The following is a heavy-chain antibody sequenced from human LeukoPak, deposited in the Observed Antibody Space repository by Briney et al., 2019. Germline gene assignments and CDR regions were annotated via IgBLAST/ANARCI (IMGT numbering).Heavy chain of an antibody. J-gene: IGHJ4*02. CDR1: GYSFTSYW. Sequence: GESLKISCKGSGYSFTSYWIGWVRQMPGKGLEWMGIIYPGDSDTRYSPSFQGQVTISADKSIGTAYLQWSSLKASDTAMYYCARQDTIFGVVPYFDYWGQGTLVTVSS. V-gene: IGHV5-51*01. CDR3: ARQDTIFGVVPYFDY. D-gene: IGHD3-3*01. CDR2: IYPGDSDT.